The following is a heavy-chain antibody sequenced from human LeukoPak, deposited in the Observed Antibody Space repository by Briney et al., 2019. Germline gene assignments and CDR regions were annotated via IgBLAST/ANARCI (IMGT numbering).Heavy chain of an antibody. CDR3: ARPNYDFWSGYSPAFDY. V-gene: IGHV3-11*04. D-gene: IGHD3-3*01. CDR2: ISSSGSTI. Sequence: PGGSLRLRCAASGFTFSDYYMSWIRQAPGKGLEWVSYISSSGSTIYYADSVKGRFTIARDNAKNSLYLQMNSLRAEDTAVYYCARPNYDFWSGYSPAFDYWGQGTLVTVSS. CDR1: GFTFSDYY. J-gene: IGHJ4*02.